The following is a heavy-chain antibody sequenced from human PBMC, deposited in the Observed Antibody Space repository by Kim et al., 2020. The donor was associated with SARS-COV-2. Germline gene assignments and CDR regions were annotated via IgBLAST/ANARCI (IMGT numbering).Heavy chain of an antibody. V-gene: IGHV4-59*08. CDR2: IYYSGST. CDR1: GGSISSYY. Sequence: SETLSLTCTVSGGSISSYYWSWIRQPPGKGLEWIGYIYYSGSTNYNPSLKSRVTISVDTSKNQFSLKLSSVTAADTAVYYCARLTDCSSTSCYVRYYYYMDVWGKGTTVTVSS. D-gene: IGHD2-2*01. J-gene: IGHJ6*03. CDR3: ARLTDCSSTSCYVRYYYYMDV.